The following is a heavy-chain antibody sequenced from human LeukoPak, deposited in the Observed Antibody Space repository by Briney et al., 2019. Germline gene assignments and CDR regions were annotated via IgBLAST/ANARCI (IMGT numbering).Heavy chain of an antibody. CDR1: GYSFTSYW. D-gene: IGHD2-15*01. CDR3: ARFVGACSGGSCYSDY. J-gene: IGHJ4*02. Sequence: GESLKISCKAFGYSFTSYWIGWVRQMPGKGLEWMGIIYPGDSDTRYSPSFQGPVTISADKSINTAYLQWNSLKASDTAMYYCARFVGACSGGSCYSDYWGRGTLVTVSS. CDR2: IYPGDSDT. V-gene: IGHV5-51*01.